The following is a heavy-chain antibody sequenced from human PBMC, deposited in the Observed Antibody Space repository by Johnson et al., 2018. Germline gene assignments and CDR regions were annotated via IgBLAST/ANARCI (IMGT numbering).Heavy chain of an antibody. Sequence: QVQLQESGPGLVKPSETLSLTCTVSGGSISSYYWSWIRQPPGKGLEWIGYIYYSGSTNYNPSLKRRVTISGDTSKNQFSLKLSSVTAADTAVYYCARTGGSGSYVKIWGQGTMVTVSS. D-gene: IGHD3-10*01. CDR3: ARTGGSGSYVKI. V-gene: IGHV4-59*01. CDR1: GGSISSYY. CDR2: IYYSGST. J-gene: IGHJ3*02.